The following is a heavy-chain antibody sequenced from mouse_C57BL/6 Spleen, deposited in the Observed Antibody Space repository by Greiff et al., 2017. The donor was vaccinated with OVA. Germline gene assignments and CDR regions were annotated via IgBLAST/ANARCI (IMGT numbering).Heavy chain of an antibody. V-gene: IGHV1-26*01. J-gene: IGHJ2*01. Sequence: EVQLQQSGPELVKPGASVKISCKASGYTFTDYYMNWVKQSHGKSLEWIGDINPNNGGTSYNQKFKGKATLTVDKSSSTAYMELRSLTSEDSAVYYCARKGTVVAPSHFDYWGQGTTLTVSS. D-gene: IGHD1-1*01. CDR3: ARKGTVVAPSHFDY. CDR2: INPNNGGT. CDR1: GYTFTDYY.